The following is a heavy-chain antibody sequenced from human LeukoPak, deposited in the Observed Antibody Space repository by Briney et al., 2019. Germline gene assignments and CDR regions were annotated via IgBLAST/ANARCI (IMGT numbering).Heavy chain of an antibody. CDR2: ISWNGDVT. V-gene: IGHV3-9*01. CDR3: AKGAQPGYDDISGPNHWGSALDI. CDR1: GSIDDYA. D-gene: IGHD3-22*01. Sequence: GRSLRLSCAVSGSIDDYAMFWVRQAPGEGLGGVSGISWNGDVTAYADSVRGRFPVFRENPKNSVFLQKNSLRSEDTAFYYCAKGAQPGYDDISGPNHWGSALDIWGQGTAVTVSS. J-gene: IGHJ3*02.